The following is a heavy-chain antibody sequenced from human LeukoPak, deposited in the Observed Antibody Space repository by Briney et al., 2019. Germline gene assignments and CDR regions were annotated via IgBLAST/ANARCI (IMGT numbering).Heavy chain of an antibody. J-gene: IGHJ4*02. Sequence: SETLSLTCTVSGVSISSYYWSWIRQPPGKGLEWIGYIYYSGTTNYNPSLKSRVTISVETSKNQFSLKLTSVSAADTAVYYCARGGTYYYDSSGYLFDYWGQGTLVTVSS. V-gene: IGHV4-59*01. CDR3: ARGGTYYYDSSGYLFDY. CDR1: GVSISSYY. CDR2: IYYSGTT. D-gene: IGHD3-22*01.